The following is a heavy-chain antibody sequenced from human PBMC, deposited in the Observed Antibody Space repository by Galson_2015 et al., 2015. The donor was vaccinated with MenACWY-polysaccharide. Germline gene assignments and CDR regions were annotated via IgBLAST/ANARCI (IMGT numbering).Heavy chain of an antibody. D-gene: IGHD4-17*01. CDR1: GASIRNYY. V-gene: IGHV4-59*01. J-gene: IGHJ3*02. CDR3: ARVGGYVGDYGDLNAFDI. Sequence: ETLSLTCSVSGASIRNYYWTWIRQPPGQGLEWIGYIYYSGRVNYKPSLKSRVTISVDTSMNQFSLKLSSVTAADTAVYYCARVGGYVGDYGDLNAFDIWGQGTVVTVSS. CDR2: IYYSGRV.